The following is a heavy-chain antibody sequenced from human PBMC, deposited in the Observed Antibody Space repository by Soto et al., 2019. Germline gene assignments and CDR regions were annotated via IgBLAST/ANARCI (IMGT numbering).Heavy chain of an antibody. V-gene: IGHV4-34*01. CDR1: GGSFSGYY. J-gene: IGHJ5*02. D-gene: IGHD3-10*01. CDR2: INHSGST. CDR3: ARVRVNHYGSGSQSA. Sequence: SETLSRTCAVYGGSFSGYYWSWIRQPPGKGLEWIGEINHSGSTNYNPSLKSRVTISVDTSKNQFSLKLSSVTAADTAVYYCARVRVNHYGSGSQSAWGQGTLVNASS.